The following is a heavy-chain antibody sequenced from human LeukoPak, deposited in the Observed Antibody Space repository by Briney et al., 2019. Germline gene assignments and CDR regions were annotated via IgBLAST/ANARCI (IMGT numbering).Heavy chain of an antibody. D-gene: IGHD3-9*01. V-gene: IGHV3-30*03. Sequence: PGGSLRLSCAASGFNFGYYGMHWVRQAPGKGLEWVAIMSHDSSDEFYADSVKGRFTISRDNSRNTLYLQMNTLRPDDTALYYCARERHFDWLFGFGPWGQGTVPTVSS. J-gene: IGHJ5*02. CDR1: GFNFGYYG. CDR2: MSHDSSDE. CDR3: ARERHFDWLFGFGP.